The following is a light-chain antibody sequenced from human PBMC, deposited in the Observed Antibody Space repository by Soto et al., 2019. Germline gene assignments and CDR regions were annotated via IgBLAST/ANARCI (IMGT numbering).Light chain of an antibody. Sequence: DIQMTQSPSTLSASVADRVTITCRASQSISSWLAWYQQKPGKAPNLLISKASTLESGVPSRFSGSGSGTEFTLTISSLQPDDFATYYCQQYNSYSHFTFGPGTKVDIK. CDR2: KAS. CDR1: QSISSW. J-gene: IGKJ3*01. CDR3: QQYNSYSHFT. V-gene: IGKV1-5*03.